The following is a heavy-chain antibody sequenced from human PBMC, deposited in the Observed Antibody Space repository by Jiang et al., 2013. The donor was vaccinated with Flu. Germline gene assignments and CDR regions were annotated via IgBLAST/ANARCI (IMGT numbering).Heavy chain of an antibody. CDR3: ARDLRDFWSGYYPYYYGMDV. Sequence: VQLVESGGGVVQPGRSLRLSCAASGFSFSYYAMHWVRQAPGKGLEWVAAISYDGSNKYYADSVKGRFTISRDNSKNTLYLQMNILRAEDTAVYYCARDLRDFWSGYYPYYYGMDVWGKGTTVTVSS. CDR1: GFSFSYYA. J-gene: IGHJ6*04. CDR2: ISYDGSNK. D-gene: IGHD3-3*01. V-gene: IGHV3-30*01.